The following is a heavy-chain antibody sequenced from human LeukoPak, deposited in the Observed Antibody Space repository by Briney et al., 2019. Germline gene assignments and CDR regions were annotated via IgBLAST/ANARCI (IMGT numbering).Heavy chain of an antibody. CDR3: ARVPLCVVYYYGSGAAFDY. Sequence: ASVKVSCKASGYTFTSYGISWVRQAPGQGLEWMGWISAYNGNTNYAQKLQGRVTMTTDTSTSTAYMELRSLRSDDTAVYYSARVPLCVVYYYGSGAAFDYWGQGTLVTVSS. D-gene: IGHD3-10*01. J-gene: IGHJ4*02. CDR2: ISAYNGNT. V-gene: IGHV1-18*01. CDR1: GYTFTSYG.